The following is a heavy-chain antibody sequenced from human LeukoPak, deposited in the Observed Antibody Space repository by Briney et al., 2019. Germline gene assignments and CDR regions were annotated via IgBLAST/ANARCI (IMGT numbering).Heavy chain of an antibody. CDR3: AKDCGGDCYYDSVY. J-gene: IGHJ4*02. V-gene: IGHV3-23*01. D-gene: IGHD2-21*02. CDR1: GFXFSSYA. CDR2: ISGSGDRT. Sequence: GGSLRLSCAASGFXFSSYAIHWVRQAPGKGLEWVSAISGSGDRTYYADSVKGRFTISRDDSKNTLSLQMNSLRAEDTAVYYCAKDCGGDCYYDSVYWGQGILVTVSS.